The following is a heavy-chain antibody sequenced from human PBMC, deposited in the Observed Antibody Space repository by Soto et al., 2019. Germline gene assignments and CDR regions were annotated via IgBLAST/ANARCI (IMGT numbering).Heavy chain of an antibody. Sequence: SVKVSCKASGGTFSSYAISWLRQAPGQGLEWMGGIIPIFGTANYAQKFQGRVTITADKSTSTAYMELSSLRSEDTAVYYCARGGDTAMVYAFDIWGQGTMVTVSS. CDR3: ARGGDTAMVYAFDI. J-gene: IGHJ3*02. D-gene: IGHD5-18*01. CDR1: GGTFSSYA. V-gene: IGHV1-69*06. CDR2: IIPIFGTA.